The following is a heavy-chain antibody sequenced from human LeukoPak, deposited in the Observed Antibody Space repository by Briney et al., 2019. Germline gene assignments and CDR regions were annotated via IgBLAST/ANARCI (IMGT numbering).Heavy chain of an antibody. D-gene: IGHD6-13*01. Sequence: SETLSLTCTVSGGSISSGSYYWSWIRQPAGKGLEWIGRIYTSGSTNYNPSLKSRVTISVDTSKNQFSLKLSSVTAADTAVYYCARDTDGTEYSSSWYWFDPWGQGTLVTVS. V-gene: IGHV4-61*02. CDR1: GGSISSGSYY. CDR3: ARDTDGTEYSSSWYWFDP. CDR2: IYTSGST. J-gene: IGHJ5*02.